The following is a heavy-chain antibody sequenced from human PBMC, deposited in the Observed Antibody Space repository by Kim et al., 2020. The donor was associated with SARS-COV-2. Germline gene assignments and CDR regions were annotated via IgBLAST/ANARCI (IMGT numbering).Heavy chain of an antibody. Sequence: ASVKVSCKASGYTFTGYYMHWVRQAPGQGLEWMGRINPNSGGTNYAQKFQGRVTMTRDTSISTAYMELSRLRSDDTAVYYCARVNENYYDSSGSTSWYYYYYGMDVWGQGTTVTVSS. CDR1: GYTFTGYY. J-gene: IGHJ6*02. CDR2: INPNSGGT. CDR3: ARVNENYYDSSGSTSWYYYYYGMDV. D-gene: IGHD3-22*01. V-gene: IGHV1-2*06.